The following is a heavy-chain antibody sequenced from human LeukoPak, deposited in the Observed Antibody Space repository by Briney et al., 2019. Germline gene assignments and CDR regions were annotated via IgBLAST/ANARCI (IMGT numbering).Heavy chain of an antibody. J-gene: IGHJ5*02. CDR2: IYHSGST. Sequence: KPSATLSLTCAVSGYSISSGYYWGWIRQPPGTGLEWIGSIYHSGSTYYNPSLKSRVTISVDTSKNQFSLKLSSVTAADTAVYYCARHPMVRGVIIKFDPWGQGTLVTVSS. CDR3: ARHPMVRGVIIKFDP. V-gene: IGHV4-38-2*01. D-gene: IGHD3-10*01. CDR1: GYSISSGYY.